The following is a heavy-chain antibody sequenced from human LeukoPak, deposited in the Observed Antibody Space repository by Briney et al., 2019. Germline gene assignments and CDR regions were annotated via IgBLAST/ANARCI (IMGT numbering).Heavy chain of an antibody. J-gene: IGHJ4*02. CDR3: AIRTTMYYFDY. CDR1: GFTFSTYS. D-gene: IGHD2-2*01. V-gene: IGHV3-48*02. CDR2: ISSSSSTI. Sequence: GGSLGLSCAASGFTFSTYSMNWVRQAPGKGLEWVSYISSSSSTIYYADSVKGRFAISRDNAKNSLFLRMNSLRDDDTAVYYCAIRTTMYYFDYWGQGTLVTVSS.